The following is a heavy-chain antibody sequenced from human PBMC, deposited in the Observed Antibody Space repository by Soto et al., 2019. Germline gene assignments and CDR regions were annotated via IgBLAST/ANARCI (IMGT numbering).Heavy chain of an antibody. D-gene: IGHD2-15*01. CDR2: ISGSGGST. V-gene: IGHV3-23*01. CDR3: AKDLPRYCSGGRCYSTWFDP. Sequence: GGSLRLSCAASGFTFSSYAMSWVRQAPGKGLEWVSAISGSGGSTYYADSVKGRFTISRDNSKNTLYLQMNSLRAEDTAVYYCAKDLPRYCSGGRCYSTWFDPWGQATLVTVSS. J-gene: IGHJ5*02. CDR1: GFTFSSYA.